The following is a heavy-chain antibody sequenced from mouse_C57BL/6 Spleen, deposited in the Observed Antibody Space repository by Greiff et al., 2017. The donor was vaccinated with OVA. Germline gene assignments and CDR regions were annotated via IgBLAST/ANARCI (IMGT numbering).Heavy chain of an antibody. V-gene: IGHV1-20*01. CDR3: ARLTTGFGY. D-gene: IGHD1-1*01. CDR1: GYSFTGYF. Sequence: VHVKQSGPELVKPGDSVKISCKASGYSFTGYFMNWVMQSHGKSLEWIGRINPYNGDTFYNQTFKGKATLTVDNSSSTANMELRSLTSADSAVYYCARLTTGFGYWGPSNTLPVSS. CDR2: INPYNGDT. J-gene: IGHJ2*01.